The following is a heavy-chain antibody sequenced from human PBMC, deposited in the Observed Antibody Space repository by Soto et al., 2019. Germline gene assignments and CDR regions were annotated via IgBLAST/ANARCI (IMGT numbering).Heavy chain of an antibody. CDR2: ISYDGSNK. V-gene: IGHV3-30*18. Sequence: GGSLRLSCAASGFTFSSYGMHWVRQAPGKGLEWVAVISYDGSNKYYADSVKGRFTISRDNSKNTLYLQMNSLRAEDTAVYYCAKILAGSGPFDYWGQGTLVTVSS. D-gene: IGHD3-10*01. J-gene: IGHJ4*02. CDR1: GFTFSSYG. CDR3: AKILAGSGPFDY.